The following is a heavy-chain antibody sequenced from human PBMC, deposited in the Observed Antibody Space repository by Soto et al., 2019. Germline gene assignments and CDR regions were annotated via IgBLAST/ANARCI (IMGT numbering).Heavy chain of an antibody. CDR1: GFSLNTSGVA. J-gene: IGHJ4*02. Sequence: QITLKESGPTLVNPTQTLTLTCTFSGFSLNTSGVAVGWVHQPPGKALEWLALIYRNDDQIYNLFLKNSLTNTTDTSTDQVVLTIPHVDPVHIATYCSAHANNWDYRSPYDFGYWGQGDLV. CDR2: IYRNDDQ. CDR3: AHANNWDYRSPYDFGY. D-gene: IGHD1-20*01. V-gene: IGHV2-5*01.